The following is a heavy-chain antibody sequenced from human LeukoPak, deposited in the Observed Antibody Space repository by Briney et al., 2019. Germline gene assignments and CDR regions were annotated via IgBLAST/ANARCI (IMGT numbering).Heavy chain of an antibody. Sequence: SDTLSLTCALSGYSISGGYYWGWIRQPPGKGLEWIGSIYRSGSTYYNPSVKSKITLSVDTSKNQFSLKLSSVTAVDTAVYYCARDPGGYYEFWSGYLSATMDVWGKGTTVTVSS. V-gene: IGHV4-38-2*02. CDR2: IYRSGST. CDR1: GYSISGGYY. D-gene: IGHD3-3*01. CDR3: ARDPGGYYEFWSGYLSATMDV. J-gene: IGHJ6*03.